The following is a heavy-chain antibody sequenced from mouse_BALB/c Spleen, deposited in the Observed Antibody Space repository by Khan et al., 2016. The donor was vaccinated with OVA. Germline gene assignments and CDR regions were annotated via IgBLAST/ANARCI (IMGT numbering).Heavy chain of an antibody. V-gene: IGHV14-3*02. CDR3: ARWGWSYAMDY. CDR2: IDPANGNT. CDR1: GFNIKDTY. Sequence: EVQLQESGAELVKPGASVKLSCTSSGFNIKDTYIHWVRQRPEQGQEWIGTIDPANGNTKYDPKFQGKATITTDTSSNLAYRHISSLTSEDTAVYYFARWGWSYAMDYWGQGPSVTVSS. D-gene: IGHD1-1*02. J-gene: IGHJ4*01.